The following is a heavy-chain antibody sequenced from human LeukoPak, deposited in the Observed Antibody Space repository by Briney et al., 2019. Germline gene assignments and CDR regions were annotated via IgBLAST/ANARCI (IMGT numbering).Heavy chain of an antibody. Sequence: GGSLRLSCAASGFTFSNFWMHWVRQAPEMGLVWVSRINTDGSRTNSVKGRFTISRDNSKNTLYLQMNSLRAEDTAVYYCAKEAGQDYGALDAFDIWGQGTMVTVSS. CDR1: GFTFSNFW. V-gene: IGHV3-74*01. CDR3: AKEAGQDYGALDAFDI. D-gene: IGHD4-17*01. CDR2: INTDGSRT. J-gene: IGHJ3*02.